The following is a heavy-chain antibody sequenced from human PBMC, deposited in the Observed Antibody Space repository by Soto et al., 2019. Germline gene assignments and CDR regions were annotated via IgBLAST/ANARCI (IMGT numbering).Heavy chain of an antibody. D-gene: IGHD1-26*01. J-gene: IGHJ4*02. V-gene: IGHV3-21*01. CDR1: GFTFSSYS. CDR2: ISSSSSYI. CDR3: ASYSSGSYSDY. Sequence: EVQLVESGGGLVKPGGSLRLSCAASGFTFSSYSMNWVRQAPGKGLEWVSSISSSSSYIYYADSVKGRFTISRDNAKNSLYLQLNSLRAEDTAVYYCASYSSGSYSDYWGQGTLFTVSS.